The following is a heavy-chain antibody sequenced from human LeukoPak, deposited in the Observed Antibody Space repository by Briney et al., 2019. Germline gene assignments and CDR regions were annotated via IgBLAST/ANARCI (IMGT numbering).Heavy chain of an antibody. CDR1: GFNFSSYS. CDR2: INPDTSEI. D-gene: IGHD2-2*01. Sequence: GGSLRLSCAGSGFNFSSYSMSWVRQGPGKGLEWVASINPDTSEIHYVDAVRGRFTISRDNAKNSLYLQMNSLTADGTAVYYCVRSYHPGDWFDPWGQGTLVTVSS. V-gene: IGHV3-7*01. CDR3: VRSYHPGDWFDP. J-gene: IGHJ5*02.